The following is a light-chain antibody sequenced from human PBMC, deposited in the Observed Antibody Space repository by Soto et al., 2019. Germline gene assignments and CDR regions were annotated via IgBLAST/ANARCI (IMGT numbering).Light chain of an antibody. Sequence: VLTQPPSASGTPGLGVTISCSGSSSNIGTNSVDWYQQVPGAAPDLLIHTNNQRPSGVTDRFSASKSGASASLAIRGLQSQDEADYYCAAWDDSLKADVFGTGTKATVL. CDR2: TNN. V-gene: IGLV1-44*01. CDR3: AAWDDSLKADV. J-gene: IGLJ1*01. CDR1: SSNIGTNS.